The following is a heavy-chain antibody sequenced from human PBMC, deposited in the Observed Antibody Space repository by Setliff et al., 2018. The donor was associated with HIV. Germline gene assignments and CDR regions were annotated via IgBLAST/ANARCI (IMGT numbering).Heavy chain of an antibody. D-gene: IGHD2-2*01. J-gene: IGHJ5*01. V-gene: IGHV4-34*01. Sequence: SETLSLTCTVSHGSISPFYWSWMRQPPGKGLEWIGEIHHGGSTNYMPSLKNRVTISVDTSKNQFSLTLRSLTAADTAVYYCARGAYRFDSWGQGNLVTVSS. CDR2: IHHGGST. CDR3: ARGAYRFDS. CDR1: HGSISPFY.